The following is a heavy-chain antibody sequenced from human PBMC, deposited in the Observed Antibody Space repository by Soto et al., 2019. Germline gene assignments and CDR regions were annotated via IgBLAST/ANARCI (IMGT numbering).Heavy chain of an antibody. CDR3: VKGSAPAFYYYDSGSPNYYYRGV. J-gene: IGHJ6*03. V-gene: IGHV3-9*01. CDR1: GFTFDDYA. D-gene: IGHD3-10*01. CDR2: IRWNSFSI. Sequence: EVQLVESGGDLAQPGRSLRLSCAASGFTFDDYAMHWVRQAPGKGLEWVSGIRWNSFSIGYADSVKGRSTISRDNAKNSLYLQMNSLRAEDTALYYCVKGSAPAFYYYDSGSPNYYYRGVWGKGTTVSDAS.